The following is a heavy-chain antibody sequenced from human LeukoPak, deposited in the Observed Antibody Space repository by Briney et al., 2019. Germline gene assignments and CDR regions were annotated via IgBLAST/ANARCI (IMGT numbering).Heavy chain of an antibody. V-gene: IGHV3-30*02. J-gene: IGHJ4*02. CDR3: AKDPYTNYEYYFDS. CDR1: GFTFSSYG. CDR2: IRYDGSNK. Sequence: GGSLRLSCAASGFTFSSYGMHWVRQAPGKGLEWVALIRYDGSNKNYADPVKGRFTISRDNSNNTLFLQMNSLRTEDTAVYYCAKDPYTNYEYYFDSWGQGTLVTVSS. D-gene: IGHD4-11*01.